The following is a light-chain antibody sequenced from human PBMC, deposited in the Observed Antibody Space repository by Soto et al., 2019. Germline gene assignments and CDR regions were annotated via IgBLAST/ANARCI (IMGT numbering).Light chain of an antibody. CDR2: GTS. Sequence: EIVLTQSPATLSSFPGDRVTLSCRASQSVSSSYLAWYQQKPGQAPRLLIYGTSSRATGIPDRFSGSGSGTDFTLTISRLEPEDFAVYYCQQCGTSLFSFGPGTKVDIK. V-gene: IGKV3-20*01. J-gene: IGKJ3*01. CDR3: QQCGTSLFS. CDR1: QSVSSSY.